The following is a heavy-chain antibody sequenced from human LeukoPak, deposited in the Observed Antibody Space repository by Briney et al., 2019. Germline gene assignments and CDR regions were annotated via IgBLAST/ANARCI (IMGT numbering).Heavy chain of an antibody. CDR3: ARRGYSYGYYMDV. D-gene: IGHD5-18*01. V-gene: IGHV5-51*01. CDR1: GYSFTSYW. Sequence: GESLKSSCKGSGYSFTSYWIGWVRQMPGKGLEWMGIIYPGDSDTRYSPSFQGQVTISADKSVSTAYLQWSSLKASDTAMYYCARRGYSYGYYMDVWGKGTTVTVSS. CDR2: IYPGDSDT. J-gene: IGHJ6*03.